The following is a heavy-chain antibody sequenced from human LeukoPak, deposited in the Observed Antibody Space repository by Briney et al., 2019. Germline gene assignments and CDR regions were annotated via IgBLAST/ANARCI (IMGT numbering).Heavy chain of an antibody. V-gene: IGHV3-21*01. D-gene: IGHD1-7*01. CDR3: ARDQNYAVDY. J-gene: IGHJ4*02. Sequence: KGXEWVSSISSSTSYLYYADSGKGRFTISRDNAKNSLYLQMNSLRAEDTAVYYCARDQNYAVDYWGQGTLVTVSS. CDR2: ISSSTSYL.